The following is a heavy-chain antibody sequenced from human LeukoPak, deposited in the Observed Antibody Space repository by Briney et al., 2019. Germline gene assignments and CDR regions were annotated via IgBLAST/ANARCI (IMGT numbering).Heavy chain of an antibody. V-gene: IGHV4-34*01. CDR2: INHSGST. D-gene: IGHD2-2*01. J-gene: IGHJ5*02. CDR1: GGSFSGYY. CDR3: ARFGLLPAAIRGRRRFDP. Sequence: SETLSLTCAVYGGSFSGYYWSWIRQPPGKGLEWIGEINHSGSTNYNPSLKSRVTISVDTSKNQFSLKLSSVTAADTAVYYCARFGLLPAAIRGRRRFDPWGQGTLVTVSS.